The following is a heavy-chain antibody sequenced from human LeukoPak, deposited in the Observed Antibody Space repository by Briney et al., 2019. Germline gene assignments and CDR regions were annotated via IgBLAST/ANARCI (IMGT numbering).Heavy chain of an antibody. D-gene: IGHD1-26*01. V-gene: IGHV4-39*01. CDR1: VGPISSSGYY. CDR3: ARHEYSGSYYGLSWFDP. J-gene: IGHJ5*02. Sequence: SGTLSLPCTVSVGPISSSGYYWGWFRQPPGKGLEWIACIYYSGSTYYNPSLKSRVTISVDTSKNQLSQKLSSLTAADTAVYYCARHEYSGSYYGLSWFDPWGQGTLVTVSS. CDR2: IYYSGST.